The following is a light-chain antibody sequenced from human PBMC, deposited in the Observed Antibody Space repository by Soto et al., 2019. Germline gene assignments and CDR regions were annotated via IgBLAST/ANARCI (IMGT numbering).Light chain of an antibody. V-gene: IGKV3-20*01. Sequence: EIVLTQSPGTLSLSPGERATLSCRASQSVSSSYLAWYQQKPGQAPRLLISDASSRASGIPDRFSGSGSGTDFTPTISRLEPEDFAVYYCQQYGSSPLFTFGPGTKVDIK. J-gene: IGKJ3*01. CDR2: DAS. CDR3: QQYGSSPLFT. CDR1: QSVSSSY.